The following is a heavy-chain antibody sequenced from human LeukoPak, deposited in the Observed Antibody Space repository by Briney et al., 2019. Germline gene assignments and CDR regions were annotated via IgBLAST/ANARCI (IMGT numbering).Heavy chain of an antibody. CDR3: ARVIVVVTAALPDDAFDI. D-gene: IGHD2-21*02. J-gene: IGHJ3*02. CDR1: GGSISNSNYF. V-gene: IGHV4-39*07. Sequence: SETLSLTCTVSGGSISNSNYFWAWIRQPPGKGLEWIGTIFYDGATQYNPSLKSRVTMFLDTSKNQFSLKLSSVTAADTAVYYCARVIVVVTAALPDDAFDIWGQGTMVTVSS. CDR2: IFYDGAT.